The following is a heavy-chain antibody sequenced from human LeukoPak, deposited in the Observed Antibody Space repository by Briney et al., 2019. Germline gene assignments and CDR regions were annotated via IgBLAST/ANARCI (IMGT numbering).Heavy chain of an antibody. J-gene: IGHJ4*02. CDR3: ARERYSYGYEY. Sequence: PSETLSLTCAVYGGSFSGYYWSWIRQPPGKGLEWIGEINHSGSTNYNPSLKSRVTISVDTSKNQFSLKLSSVTAADTAVYYCARERYSYGYEYWGQGTLVTVSS. CDR1: GGSFSGYY. CDR2: INHSGST. D-gene: IGHD5-18*01. V-gene: IGHV4-34*01.